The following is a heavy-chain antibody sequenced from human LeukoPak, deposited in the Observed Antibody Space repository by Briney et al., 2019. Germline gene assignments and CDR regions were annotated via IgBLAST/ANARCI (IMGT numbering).Heavy chain of an antibody. CDR1: GFTFDDHG. J-gene: IGHJ6*03. CDR2: INWNGGST. Sequence: GGSLRLSCAASGFTFDDHGMSWVRQAPGKGLEWVSGINWNGGSTGCADSVKGRFTISRDNAKNSLYLQMNSLRAEDTALYYCARVSVGGYYYYYYYMDVWGKGTTVTVSS. CDR3: ARVSVGGYYYYYYYMDV. V-gene: IGHV3-20*04. D-gene: IGHD4-23*01.